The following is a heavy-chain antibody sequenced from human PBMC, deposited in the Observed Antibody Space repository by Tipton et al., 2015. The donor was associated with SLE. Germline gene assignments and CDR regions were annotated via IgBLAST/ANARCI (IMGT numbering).Heavy chain of an antibody. CDR2: IYYTGNT. CDR3: ARDEYRYDGTGYHLLGHFDY. J-gene: IGHJ4*02. V-gene: IGHV4-39*07. Sequence: TLSLTCTVSGGSISSSSYYWGWIRQPPGKGLEWIGNIYYTGNTFYNPSLKSRVTISLDTSKNQFSLKLSSMTAADTAVYYCARDEYRYDGTGYHLLGHFDYWGQGTLVTVSS. CDR1: GGSISSSSYY. D-gene: IGHD3-22*01.